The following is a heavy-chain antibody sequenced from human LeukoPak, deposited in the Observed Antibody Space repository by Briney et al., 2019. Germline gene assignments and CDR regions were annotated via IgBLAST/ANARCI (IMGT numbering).Heavy chain of an antibody. CDR2: IYYSGST. CDR3: ARDHLANLASRLFDP. D-gene: IGHD3-3*01. CDR1: GASISSTTYY. Sequence: SETLSLTCTVSGASISSTTYYWGWIRQPPRKGLEWIASIYYSGSTYYNPSLKSRVTISVDTSKNQFSLKLSSVTAADTAVYYCARDHLANLASRLFDPWGQGTLVTVSS. V-gene: IGHV4-39*02. J-gene: IGHJ5*02.